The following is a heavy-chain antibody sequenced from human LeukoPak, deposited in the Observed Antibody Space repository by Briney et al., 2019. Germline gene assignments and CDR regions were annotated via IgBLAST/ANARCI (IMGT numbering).Heavy chain of an antibody. J-gene: IGHJ5*02. Sequence: SVKVSCKASGGTFSTYAISWVRQAPGQGLEWMGRIIPVLGVANYAQKFQGRVTISADKSTSTAYMEVSSLRSEDTAVYYCARGRSSSWYNWFDPWGQGTLVTVSS. V-gene: IGHV1-69*04. D-gene: IGHD6-13*01. CDR2: IIPVLGVA. CDR1: GGTFSTYA. CDR3: ARGRSSSWYNWFDP.